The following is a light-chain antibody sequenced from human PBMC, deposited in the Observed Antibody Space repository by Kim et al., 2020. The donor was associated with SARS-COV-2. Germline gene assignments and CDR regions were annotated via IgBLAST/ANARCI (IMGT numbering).Light chain of an antibody. CDR2: EDS. CDR3: QSTDSSGSYEL. CDR1: ALPDQY. J-gene: IGLJ2*01. Sequence: SYELTQPPSLSVSPGQTARITCSGDALPDQYVYWYQQKPGQAPVLLIYEDSVRPSRVPERFSGSSSETLATLTVTGVQVDDEADYYCQSTDSSGSYELFG. V-gene: IGLV3-25*03.